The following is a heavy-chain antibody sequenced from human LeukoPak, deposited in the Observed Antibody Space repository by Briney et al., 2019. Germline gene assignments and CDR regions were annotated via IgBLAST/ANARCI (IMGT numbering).Heavy chain of an antibody. D-gene: IGHD4-23*01. V-gene: IGHV3-23*01. Sequence: GGSLRLSCAASGFTFSSYAMSWVRQAPGKGLEWVSAISGSGGSTYYADSVKGRFTISRDNSKNTLYLQMGSLRPEDMAVYYCARRGHGGNSGFYDYWGQGILVTVSS. J-gene: IGHJ4*02. CDR3: ARRGHGGNSGFYDY. CDR1: GFTFSSYA. CDR2: ISGSGGST.